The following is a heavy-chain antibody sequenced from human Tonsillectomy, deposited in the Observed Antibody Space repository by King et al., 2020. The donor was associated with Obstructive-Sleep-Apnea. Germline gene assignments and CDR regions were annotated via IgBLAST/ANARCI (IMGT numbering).Heavy chain of an antibody. CDR1: GFTFSSYA. J-gene: IGHJ6*02. Sequence: VQLVESGGGLVQPGGSLRLSCAASGFTFSSYAMSWVRQAPGKGLEWVSAISGSGGSTYYADSVKGRFTISRDNSKNTLYLQMNSLRAEDTAVYYCAKSEETGYYSGSVKFMDVWGQGTTVTVSS. CDR3: AKSEETGYYSGSVKFMDV. CDR2: ISGSGGST. V-gene: IGHV3-23*04. D-gene: IGHD3-22*01.